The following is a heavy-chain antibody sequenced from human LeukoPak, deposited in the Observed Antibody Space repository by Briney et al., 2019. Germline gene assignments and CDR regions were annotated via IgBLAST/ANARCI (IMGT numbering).Heavy chain of an antibody. CDR2: ISSSSSYI. J-gene: IGHJ5*02. CDR1: GFTFSSYS. D-gene: IGHD1-26*01. V-gene: IGHV3-21*01. Sequence: PGGSLRLSCAASGFTFSSYSMNWVRQAPGKGLEWVSSISSSSSYIYYADSVKGRFTISRDNAKNSLYLQMNSLRTEDTAVYYCARDRSGSYPEGWIDPWGQGTLVTVSS. CDR3: ARDRSGSYPEGWIDP.